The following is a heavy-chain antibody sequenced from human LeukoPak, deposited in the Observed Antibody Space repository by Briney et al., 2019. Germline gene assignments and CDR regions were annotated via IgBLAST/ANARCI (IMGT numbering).Heavy chain of an antibody. V-gene: IGHV3-21*01. CDR3: ARDGYSGYGTFDY. D-gene: IGHD5-12*01. Sequence: GGSLRLSCAASGFTFSSYSMNWVRQAPGKGLEWVSSISSSSSYIYYADSVKGRFTISRDNAKNSLYLQMSSLRAEDTAVYYCARDGYSGYGTFDYWGQGTLVTVSS. CDR1: GFTFSSYS. CDR2: ISSSSSYI. J-gene: IGHJ4*02.